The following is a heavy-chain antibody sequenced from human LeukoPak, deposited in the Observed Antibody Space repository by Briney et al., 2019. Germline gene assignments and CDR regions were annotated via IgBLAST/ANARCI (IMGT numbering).Heavy chain of an antibody. D-gene: IGHD5/OR15-5a*01. V-gene: IGHV3-48*01. Sequence: GGSLRLSCAASGFTFSSYRMNWVRQAPGKGLEWVSYISSSSSTIYYADSVKGRFTISRDNSRNTLYLQMNSLRAEDTAVYYCAGDPPLVSGPVYYYYYMDVWGKGTTVTVSS. CDR2: ISSSSSTI. CDR1: GFTFSSYR. J-gene: IGHJ6*03. CDR3: AGDPPLVSGPVYYYYYMDV.